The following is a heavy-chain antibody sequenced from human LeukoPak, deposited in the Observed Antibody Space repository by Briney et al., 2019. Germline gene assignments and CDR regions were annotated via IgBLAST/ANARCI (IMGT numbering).Heavy chain of an antibody. CDR1: GGSFSGYY. V-gene: IGHV4-34*01. Sequence: SETLSLTCAVYGGSFSGYYWRWIRQPPGKGLEWIGEINHSGSTNYNPSLKSRVTISVDTSKNQFSLKLSSVTAADTAVYYCARGCGSGSYYNVVRYFDYWGQGTLVTVSS. D-gene: IGHD3-10*01. J-gene: IGHJ4*02. CDR3: ARGCGSGSYYNVVRYFDY. CDR2: INHSGST.